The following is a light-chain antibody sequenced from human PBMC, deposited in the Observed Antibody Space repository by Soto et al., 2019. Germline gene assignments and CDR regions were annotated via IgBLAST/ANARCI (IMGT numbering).Light chain of an antibody. J-gene: IGKJ1*01. Sequence: DVQMTQSPSTLSASVGDRVTITCRASQSIDIWLAWYQQKPGKAPNLLIYKASTLETGVPSRFTGSGSGTEFTLTISSLQPDDFLTYYCQQYNTFSTFGQGTKVEMK. CDR3: QQYNTFST. CDR2: KAS. V-gene: IGKV1-5*03. CDR1: QSIDIW.